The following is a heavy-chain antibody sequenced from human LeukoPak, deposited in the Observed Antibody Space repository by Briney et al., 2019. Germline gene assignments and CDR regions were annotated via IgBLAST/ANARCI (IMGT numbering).Heavy chain of an antibody. CDR1: RFTFSSYA. J-gene: IGHJ4*02. CDR2: ISGSGGTT. D-gene: IGHD3-9*01. CDR3: AKGAGNFDWSYHDY. V-gene: IGHV3-23*01. Sequence: GGSLRLSCAASRFTFSSYAMSWVRQAPGKGLEWVSAISGSGGTTYNADSVKGQFAISRDNSKNTLYLQLNSLRAEDTAVYYCAKGAGNFDWSYHDYWGQGTLVTVSS.